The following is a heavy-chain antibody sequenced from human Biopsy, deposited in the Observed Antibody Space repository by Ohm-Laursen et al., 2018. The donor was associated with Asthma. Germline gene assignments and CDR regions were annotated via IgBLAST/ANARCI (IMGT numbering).Heavy chain of an antibody. D-gene: IGHD3-10*01. CDR2: ISVYNGNT. J-gene: IGHJ6*02. V-gene: IGHV1-18*01. Sequence: PSVKVSCKTSGYTFNSAGITWVRQAPGRGLEWMGWISVYNGNTKVAQKLQDRVTMITDTSTSTAYMELRSLRSDDTAVYFCARAVDYSHYYGIDVWGQGTTVTVS. CDR3: ARAVDYSHYYGIDV. CDR1: GYTFNSAG.